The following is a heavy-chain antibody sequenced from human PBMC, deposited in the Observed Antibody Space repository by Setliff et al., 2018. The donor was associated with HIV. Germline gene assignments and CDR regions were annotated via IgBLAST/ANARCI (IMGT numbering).Heavy chain of an antibody. CDR2: INGGNGNT. J-gene: IGHJ4*02. Sequence: GASVKVSCKASGYTFTTYAMHWVRQAPGQRLEWMGWINGGNGNTEYSQKFQGRVTIARDISACTAYMELSSLSSEDTAVYYCARDPNQAGAVAGPLDYWGQGTLVTVSS. D-gene: IGHD6-19*01. CDR3: ARDPNQAGAVAGPLDY. CDR1: GYTFTTYA. V-gene: IGHV1-3*01.